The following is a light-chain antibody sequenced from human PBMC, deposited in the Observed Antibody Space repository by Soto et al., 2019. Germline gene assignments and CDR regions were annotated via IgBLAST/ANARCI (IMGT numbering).Light chain of an antibody. CDR3: CAYGGSSTYVV. J-gene: IGLJ2*01. CDR2: DVN. V-gene: IGLV2-23*02. CDR1: AGNVGNYNL. Sequence: QSALTQAASVSGSRGQSITISCTGSAGNVGNYNLVSWYQHHPGKAPKLIIYDVNKRPSGVSDRFSGSKSGNTAFLTISGLQAEDEADYSCCAYGGSSTYVVFGGGTKVTVL.